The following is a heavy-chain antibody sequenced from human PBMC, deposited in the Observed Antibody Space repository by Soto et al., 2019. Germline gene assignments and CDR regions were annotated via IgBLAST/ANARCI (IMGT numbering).Heavy chain of an antibody. V-gene: IGHV3-30*03. J-gene: IGHJ4*02. CDR3: VTALPSGGWLGEREFDY. CDR1: GLTFSTYG. Sequence: QVQLVESGGGVVQPGRSLRLSCAASGLTFSTYGMHWVRQAPGKGPEWVATIVFNGRVQYYADSVKGRFTISRDNSKNTLYLQVNNLRADDTAVYYCVTALPSGGWLGEREFDYWGPGTLVTVSS. CDR2: IVFNGRVQ. D-gene: IGHD1-26*01.